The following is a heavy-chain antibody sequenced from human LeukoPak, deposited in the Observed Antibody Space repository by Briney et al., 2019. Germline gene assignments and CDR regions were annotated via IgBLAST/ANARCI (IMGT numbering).Heavy chain of an antibody. CDR2: ISTRSSYT. D-gene: IGHD3-22*01. CDR1: GFTFSTYS. Sequence: GGSLRLSCVASGFTFSTYSMNWVRQAPGKGLEWVSSISTRSSYTYYADSLRGRFTISRDDAKNSVYLHMHSLRAEDTAVYYCARGVYSRNYYDSSGLDYWGQGTLVTVSS. J-gene: IGHJ4*02. V-gene: IGHV3-21*06. CDR3: ARGVYSRNYYDSSGLDY.